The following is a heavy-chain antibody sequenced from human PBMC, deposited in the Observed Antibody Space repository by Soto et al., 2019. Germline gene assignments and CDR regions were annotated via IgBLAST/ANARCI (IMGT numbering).Heavy chain of an antibody. Sequence: QVQLVESGGGVVQPGRSLRLSCAASGFIFNEYGMHWVRQAPGKGLEWVAVIWYAGSNKYYADSVRGRFTFSRDNSRNTMSLQMNSLRVEDTAMYYCAGWGCSGSNCNLNQRSFDLWGQGTLVTVYS. CDR2: IWYAGSNK. CDR1: GFIFNEYG. D-gene: IGHD2-15*01. CDR3: AGWGCSGSNCNLNQRSFDL. J-gene: IGHJ4*02. V-gene: IGHV3-33*01.